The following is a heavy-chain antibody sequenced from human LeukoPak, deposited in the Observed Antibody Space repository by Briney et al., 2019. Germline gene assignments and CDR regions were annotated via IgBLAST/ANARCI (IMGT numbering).Heavy chain of an antibody. V-gene: IGHV3-30*04. Sequence: SGRSLRLSCAVSVFTLTNYAVDWVRQAPGKGLEWLAVMSNDGKDKHVADSVKGRFSVSRDVSSDTLYLQMDTLRAEDTAVYFCAREGHSDHVTGYSPVDDYYYYMDVWGKGTTVTVSS. CDR3: AREGHSDHVTGYSPVDDYYYYMDV. CDR2: MSNDGKDK. D-gene: IGHD3-9*01. J-gene: IGHJ6*03. CDR1: VFTLTNYA.